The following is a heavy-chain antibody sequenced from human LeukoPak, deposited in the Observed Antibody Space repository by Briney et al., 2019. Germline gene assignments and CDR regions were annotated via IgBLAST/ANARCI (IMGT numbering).Heavy chain of an antibody. CDR3: AKAHSSGYYNLFDP. D-gene: IGHD3-22*01. Sequence: PGGSLRLSCAASGFTFSSYAMSWVRQAPGKGLEWGSAISGSGGSTYYADSVKGRFTISRDNSKNTLYLQMNSPRAEDTAVYYCAKAHSSGYYNLFDPWGQGALVTVSS. CDR2: ISGSGGST. CDR1: GFTFSSYA. V-gene: IGHV3-23*01. J-gene: IGHJ5*02.